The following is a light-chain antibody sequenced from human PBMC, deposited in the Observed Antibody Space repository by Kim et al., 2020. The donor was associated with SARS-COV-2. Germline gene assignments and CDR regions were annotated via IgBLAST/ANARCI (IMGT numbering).Light chain of an antibody. Sequence: ERANSNCKAGQSILYGYKKYVAWYQQKAGQPPKLLIYWASTRESGVPDRFSGSGSGTDFTLTISSLQAEDVAVYCCQQYYNSPFTFGPGTKVDIK. CDR1: QSILYGYKKY. V-gene: IGKV4-1*01. CDR2: WAS. J-gene: IGKJ3*01. CDR3: QQYYNSPFT.